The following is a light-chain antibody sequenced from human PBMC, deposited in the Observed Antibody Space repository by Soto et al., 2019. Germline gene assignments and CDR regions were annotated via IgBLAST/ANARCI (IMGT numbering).Light chain of an antibody. CDR1: HSVTSSF. V-gene: IGKV3-20*01. CDR2: GAS. J-gene: IGKJ4*01. CDR3: QQYGTSPLLT. Sequence: EIVLTQSPGTLSLSPGERATLSCRASHSVTSSFLAWYQQKPVQAPRLLIYGASSRATGIPDRFSGSGSGADFTLTISRLEPEDFAVYYCQQYGTSPLLTFGGGTTVEIK.